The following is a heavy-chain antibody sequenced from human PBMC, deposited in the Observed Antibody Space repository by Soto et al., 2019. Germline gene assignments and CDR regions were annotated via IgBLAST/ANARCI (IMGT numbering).Heavy chain of an antibody. CDR1: GYTFNSYV. CDR3: ARDNAGGDLHKGELEY. V-gene: IGHV1-3*01. CDR2: INAGNGKT. J-gene: IGHJ4*02. Sequence: QVQLVQSGAEVKKPGASVKVSCQASGYTFNSYVLHWVRQAPGQRLEWMGWINAGNGKTKYSQKLQGRLTFARDTSASTAYMELSSLRSEDTAVYYCARDNAGGDLHKGELEYWGQGALVTVSS. D-gene: IGHD3-10*01.